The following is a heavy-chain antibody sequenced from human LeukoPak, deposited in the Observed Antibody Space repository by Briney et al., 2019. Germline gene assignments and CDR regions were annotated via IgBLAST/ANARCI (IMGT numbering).Heavy chain of an antibody. V-gene: IGHV1-8*01. J-gene: IGHJ6*03. CDR3: ARGRRYCTNGMCYSNYYYMDV. D-gene: IGHD2-8*01. CDR2: MNPNSGHT. Sequence: ASVKVSCKTSGYTFTSYDINWVRQATGQGLEWMGWMNPNSGHTGYAQKSQGRVTMTRNTSISTAYMELSSLRSEDTAVYYCARGRRYCTNGMCYSNYYYMDVWGKGTTVTVSS. CDR1: GYTFTSYD.